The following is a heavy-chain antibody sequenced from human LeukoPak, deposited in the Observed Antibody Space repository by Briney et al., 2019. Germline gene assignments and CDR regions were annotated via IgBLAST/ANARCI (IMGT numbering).Heavy chain of an antibody. D-gene: IGHD1-1*01. CDR2: INHSGST. CDR3: ARDRLQLQS. Sequence: PSETLSLTCAVYGGSFSGYYWSWIRQPPGKGLEWIGEINHSGSTNYNPSLKSRVTISVDTSKNQFSLKLRSVTAADTAVYYCARDRLQLQSWGQGTLVTVSS. CDR1: GGSFSGYY. J-gene: IGHJ5*02. V-gene: IGHV4-34*01.